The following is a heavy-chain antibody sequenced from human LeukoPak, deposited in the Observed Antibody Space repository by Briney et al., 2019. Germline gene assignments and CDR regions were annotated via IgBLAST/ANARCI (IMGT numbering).Heavy chain of an antibody. V-gene: IGHV3-23*01. D-gene: IGHD6-6*01. Sequence: GGSLRLSCAASGFTFSSYAMSWVRQAPGKGLEWVSAISGSGGSTYYADSVKGRFTISRDNSKNTLYLQMNSLRAEDTAVYYCARVAAPDSPPAGAFDIWGQGTMVTVSS. CDR1: GFTFSSYA. CDR3: ARVAAPDSPPAGAFDI. J-gene: IGHJ3*02. CDR2: ISGSGGST.